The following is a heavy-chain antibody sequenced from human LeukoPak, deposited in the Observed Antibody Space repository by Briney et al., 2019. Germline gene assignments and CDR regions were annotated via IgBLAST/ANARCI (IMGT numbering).Heavy chain of an antibody. CDR3: ASGPIVATYYFDN. CDR1: GGSISTYY. D-gene: IGHD5-12*01. CDR2: VYYSGNT. V-gene: IGHV4-59*01. Sequence: PSETLSLTCSVSGGSISTYYYSWIRQPPGKELEWIGYVYYSGNTNYNPSLKSRVTISLDTSKNHLSLKMTSVTVADTAMYYCASGPIVATYYFDNWGQGTLVTVSS. J-gene: IGHJ4*02.